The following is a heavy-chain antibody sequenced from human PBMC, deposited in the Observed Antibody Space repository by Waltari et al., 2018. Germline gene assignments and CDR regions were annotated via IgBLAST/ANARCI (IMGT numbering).Heavy chain of an antibody. Sequence: EVQLLESGGGLVQPGGSLRLSCAASGFTFSSYAMSWVRQAPGKGLEWVSAISGSGGSTYYADSVKGRFTISRGNSKNTLYLQMNSLRAEDTAVYYCAKGGSSSWYAEYFQHWGQGTLVTVSS. CDR3: AKGGSSSWYAEYFQH. CDR2: ISGSGGST. V-gene: IGHV3-23*01. CDR1: GFTFSSYA. D-gene: IGHD6-13*01. J-gene: IGHJ1*01.